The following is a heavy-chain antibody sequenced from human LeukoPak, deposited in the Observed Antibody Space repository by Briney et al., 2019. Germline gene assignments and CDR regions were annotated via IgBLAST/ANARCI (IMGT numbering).Heavy chain of an antibody. CDR3: ARGYCSGGVCYSIYFDY. CDR1: GFSISTYW. D-gene: IGHD2-15*01. J-gene: IGHJ4*02. Sequence: PGGSLRLSCAASGFSISTYWMSWVRQAPGKGLEWVANIKQDGSKKYYVDSVKGRFTMSRDNAKNSLYLQMSSLRAEDPAVYYCARGYCSGGVCYSIYFDYWGQGTLVTVSS. CDR2: IKQDGSKK. V-gene: IGHV3-7*01.